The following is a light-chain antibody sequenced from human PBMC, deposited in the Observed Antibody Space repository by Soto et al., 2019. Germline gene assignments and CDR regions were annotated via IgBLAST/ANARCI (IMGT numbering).Light chain of an antibody. J-gene: IGLJ2*01. CDR1: SSDVGGYNY. CDR2: DVS. Sequence: HSALTQPASVSGSPGQSITISCTGTSSDVGGYNYVSWYQQHPGKAPKLMIYDVSNRPSGVSNRFSGSKSGNTASLTISGLQAEDEADYYCSSYPSSSTLMVFGGGTKLTVL. V-gene: IGLV2-14*01. CDR3: SSYPSSSTLMV.